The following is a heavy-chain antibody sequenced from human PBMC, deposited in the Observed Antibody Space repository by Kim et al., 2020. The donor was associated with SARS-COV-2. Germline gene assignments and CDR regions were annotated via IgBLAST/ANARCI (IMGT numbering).Heavy chain of an antibody. V-gene: IGHV4-39*01. D-gene: IGHD6-13*01. CDR2: IYYSGST. CDR3: ARPGVPGIAAAAALNDAFDI. Sequence: SETLSLTCTVSGGSISSSSYYWGWIRQPPGKGLEWIGSIYYSGSTYYNPSLKSRVTISVDTSKNQFSLKLSSVTAADTAVYYCARPGVPGIAAAAALNDAFDIWGQGTMVTVSS. J-gene: IGHJ3*02. CDR1: GGSISSSSYY.